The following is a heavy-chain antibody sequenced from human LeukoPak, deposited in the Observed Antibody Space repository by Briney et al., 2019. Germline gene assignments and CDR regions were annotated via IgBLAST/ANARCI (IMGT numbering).Heavy chain of an antibody. CDR1: GFTFSSYW. CDR2: INSDRSST. J-gene: IGHJ3*02. CDR3: ARGGYCGGDCYEGSDDAFDI. V-gene: IGHV3-74*01. D-gene: IGHD2-21*02. Sequence: PGGSLRLSCAASGFTFSSYWMHWVRQAPGKGLVWVSRINSDRSSTSYADSVKGRFAISRDNAKNTLYLQMNSLRAEDTAVYYCARGGYCGGDCYEGSDDAFDIWGQGTMVTVSS.